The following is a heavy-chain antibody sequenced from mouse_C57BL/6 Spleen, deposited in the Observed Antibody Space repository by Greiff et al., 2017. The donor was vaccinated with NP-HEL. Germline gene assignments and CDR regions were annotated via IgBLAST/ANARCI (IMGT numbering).Heavy chain of an antibody. CDR2: IDPSDSYT. D-gene: IGHD1-1*01. CDR1: GYTFTSYW. J-gene: IGHJ2*01. Sequence: QVQLQQPGAELVRPGTSVKLSCKASGYTFTSYWMHWVKQRPGQGLEWIGVIDPSDSYTNYNQKFKGKATLTVDTSSSTAYMQLSSLTSEDSAVYDCARAYNYGSSYNFDYWGQGTTLTVSS. CDR3: ARAYNYGSSYNFDY. V-gene: IGHV1-59*01.